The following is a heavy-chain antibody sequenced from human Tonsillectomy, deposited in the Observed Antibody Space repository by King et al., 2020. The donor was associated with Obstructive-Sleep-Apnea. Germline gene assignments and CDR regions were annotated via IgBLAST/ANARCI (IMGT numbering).Heavy chain of an antibody. CDR3: ARRSSPRYNWFDP. Sequence: QLVQSGAEVKKPGASVMVSCKASGYTFTTYDIYWVRQATGQGLEWMGWMNPNSGNTAYAQKFQSRVTVTRNTSISTAYMELSSLTSEDTAVYFCARRSSPRYNWFDPWGQGTLVTVSS. CDR2: MNPNSGNT. V-gene: IGHV1-8*01. J-gene: IGHJ5*02. CDR1: GYTFTTYD. D-gene: IGHD6-13*01.